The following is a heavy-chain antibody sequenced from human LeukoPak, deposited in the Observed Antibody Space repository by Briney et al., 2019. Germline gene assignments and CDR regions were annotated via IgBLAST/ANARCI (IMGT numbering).Heavy chain of an antibody. CDR2: IYYSGST. D-gene: IGHD6-13*01. Sequence: PSETLSLTCTVSGGSISSSSYYWGWIRQPPGKGLEWIGSIYYSGSTYYNPSLKSRVTISVDTSKNQFSLKLSSVTAADTAVYYCARDYGAGQQLVRALDYWGQGTLVTVSS. J-gene: IGHJ4*02. CDR3: ARDYGAGQQLVRALDY. V-gene: IGHV4-39*07. CDR1: GGSISSSSYY.